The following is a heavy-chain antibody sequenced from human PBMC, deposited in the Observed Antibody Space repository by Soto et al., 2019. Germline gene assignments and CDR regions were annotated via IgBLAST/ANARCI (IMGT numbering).Heavy chain of an antibody. CDR2: IKTKTDGGTT. D-gene: IGHD3-3*01. J-gene: IGHJ6*02. V-gene: IGHV3-15*01. CDR1: GFTFSNAW. CDR3: TTGVSSRGMDV. Sequence: EVQLVESGGGLVKPGGSLRLSCAASGFTFSNAWMSWVRQAPGKGLEWVGRIKTKTDGGTTDYAAPVKGRFTISRDDSKNTLYLQMNSLKTEDTALYYCTTGVSSRGMDVWGQGTTVTVSS.